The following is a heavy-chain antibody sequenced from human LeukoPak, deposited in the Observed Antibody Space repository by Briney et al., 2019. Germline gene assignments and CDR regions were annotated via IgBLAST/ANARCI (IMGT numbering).Heavy chain of an antibody. CDR3: GRLMGGYDSYFYGMDV. CDR1: GFTFSSYG. J-gene: IGHJ6*02. V-gene: IGHV3-30*03. D-gene: IGHD5-12*01. CDR2: ISYDGSNK. Sequence: PGGSLRLSCAASGFTFSSYGMHWARQAPRKGLEWVAVISYDGSNKYYADSVKGRFTISRDNSQNTLYLQMNSLRLEDTAVYYCGRLMGGYDSYFYGMDVWGQGTTVTVSS.